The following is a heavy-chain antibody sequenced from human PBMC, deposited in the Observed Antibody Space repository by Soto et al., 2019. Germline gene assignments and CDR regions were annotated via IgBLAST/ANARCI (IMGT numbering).Heavy chain of an antibody. CDR1: GGSVSSGSYY. CDR3: AREIVYSNYYVNWFDP. V-gene: IGHV4-61*01. J-gene: IGHJ5*02. CDR2: IYYSGST. Sequence: PSETLSLTCTVSGGSVSSGSYYWSWIRQPPGKGLEWIGYIYYSGSTNYNPSLKSRVTISVDTSKNQFSLKLGSVTAADTAVYYCAREIVYSNYYVNWFDPWGQGTLVTVS. D-gene: IGHD4-4*01.